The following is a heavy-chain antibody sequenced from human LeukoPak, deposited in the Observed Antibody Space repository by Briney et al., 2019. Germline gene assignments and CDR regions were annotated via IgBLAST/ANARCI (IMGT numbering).Heavy chain of an antibody. CDR1: GFNFSSYA. D-gene: IGHD5-18*01. CDR2: ISGSGSST. CDR3: ANHSDTAMVYAY. Sequence: GGSLRLSCAASGFNFSSYAMSWVRQAPGKGLEWVSGISGSGSSTYYADSVKGRFTISRDNSKNTLNLQMNSLRAEDTAVYYCANHSDTAMVYAYWGQGTLVTVSS. V-gene: IGHV3-23*01. J-gene: IGHJ4*02.